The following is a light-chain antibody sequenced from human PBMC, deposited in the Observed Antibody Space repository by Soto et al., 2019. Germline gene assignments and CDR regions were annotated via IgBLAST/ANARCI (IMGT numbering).Light chain of an antibody. CDR3: QSYDSSLSVV. J-gene: IGLJ2*01. V-gene: IGLV1-40*01. CDR1: SSNIGAGYD. Sequence: QLVLTQPPSLSGAPGQMVTISCTGSSSNIGAGYDVHWYQQLPGTAPKLLIYGNSNRPSGVPDRFSGSKSGSSASLAITGLQAEDEADYYCQSYDSSLSVVFGGGTKLTVL. CDR2: GNS.